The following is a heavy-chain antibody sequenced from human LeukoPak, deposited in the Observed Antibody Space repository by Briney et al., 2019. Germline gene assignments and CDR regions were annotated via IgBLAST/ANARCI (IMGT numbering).Heavy chain of an antibody. V-gene: IGHV1-2*02. D-gene: IGHD6-6*01. Sequence: ASVKVSCKASGYTFTGYYMHWVRQAPGQGLEWMGWINPNSGGTNYAQKFQGRVTMTRDTSISTAYMELSRLRSGDTAVYYCARDTPVYSSSFDYWGQGTLVTVSS. J-gene: IGHJ4*02. CDR3: ARDTPVYSSSFDY. CDR1: GYTFTGYY. CDR2: INPNSGGT.